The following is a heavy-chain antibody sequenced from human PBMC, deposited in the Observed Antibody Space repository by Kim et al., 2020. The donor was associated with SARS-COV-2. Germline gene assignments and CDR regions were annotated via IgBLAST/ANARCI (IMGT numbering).Heavy chain of an antibody. V-gene: IGHV3-64*01. D-gene: IGHD3-10*01. CDR3: ARVGGYYARGSFDY. J-gene: IGHJ4*02. Sequence: YENSVKGRFTISRDNSKNTLYLQMGSLRAEDMAVYYCARVGGYYARGSFDYWGQGTLVTVSS.